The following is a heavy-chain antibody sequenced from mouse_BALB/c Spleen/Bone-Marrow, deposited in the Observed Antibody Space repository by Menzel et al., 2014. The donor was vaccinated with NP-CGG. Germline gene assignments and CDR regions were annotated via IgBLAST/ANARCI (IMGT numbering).Heavy chain of an antibody. CDR1: GYIFSSYW. V-gene: IGHV1-9*01. CDR3: SRRAHYFGSGLDY. Sequence: VQLQESGAELMKPGASVTISCKATGYIFSSYWIEWIKQRPGHGLEWIGEILPGSGNTNYNEKFGDKATFTAETSSNIAYMQLSSLTSEDSAVYYCSRRAHYFGSGLDYWGQGTTLTVSS. J-gene: IGHJ2*01. D-gene: IGHD1-1*01. CDR2: ILPGSGNT.